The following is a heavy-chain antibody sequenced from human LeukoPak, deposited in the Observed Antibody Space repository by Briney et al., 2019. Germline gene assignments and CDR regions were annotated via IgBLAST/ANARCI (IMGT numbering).Heavy chain of an antibody. J-gene: IGHJ6*03. CDR1: GYTFTSYG. CDR2: INAYNGNT. CDR3: ARIRGYDNYYYYMDV. Sequence: APLKVSCKASGYTFTSYGISWVRQAPGKGLEWMGWINAYNGNTNYAQKLQGRVTMNTDTSTSTAYMELRSLRSDDAAVYYCARIRGYDNYYYYMDVWRKGTTVTVSS. D-gene: IGHD5-12*01. V-gene: IGHV1-18*01.